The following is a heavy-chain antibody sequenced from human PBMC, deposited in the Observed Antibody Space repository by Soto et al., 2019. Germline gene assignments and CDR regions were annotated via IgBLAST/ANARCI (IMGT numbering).Heavy chain of an antibody. J-gene: IGHJ6*02. CDR1: GGSISSSSYY. D-gene: IGHD6-6*01. CDR2: MYYSGST. Sequence: QLQLQESGPGLVKPSETLSLTCTVSGGSISSSSYYWGWIRQPPGKGLEWIGSMYYSGSTYYNPSLKSRVTTSVDTSKNQFSLTLNSVSAADTAVYYCAREGDPGDLYSGSSDYGMDVWGQGTTVTVSS. V-gene: IGHV4-39*01. CDR3: AREGDPGDLYSGSSDYGMDV.